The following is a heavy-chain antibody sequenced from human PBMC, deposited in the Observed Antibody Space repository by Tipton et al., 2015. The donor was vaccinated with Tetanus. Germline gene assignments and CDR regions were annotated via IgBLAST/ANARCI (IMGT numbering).Heavy chain of an antibody. CDR1: GGSLSRGGYY. Sequence: TLSLTCTVSGGSLSRGGYYWTWIRQHPGKGLEWIGDIYSSGSTYSDPSLKGRVTISVDTSKNQFSLRLNSVTAADTAVYYCARDQARGARGWNYFDYWGLGTLVTVSS. V-gene: IGHV4-31*03. CDR2: IYSSGST. D-gene: IGHD1-26*01. J-gene: IGHJ4*02. CDR3: ARDQARGARGWNYFDY.